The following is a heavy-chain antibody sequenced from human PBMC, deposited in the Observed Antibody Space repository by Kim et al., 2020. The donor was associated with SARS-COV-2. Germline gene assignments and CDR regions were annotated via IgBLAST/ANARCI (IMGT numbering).Heavy chain of an antibody. CDR3: AREGVL. CDR1: GFTLSAYD. J-gene: IGHJ4*02. D-gene: IGHD3-16*01. Sequence: GGSLRLSCVASGFTLSAYDMNWVRQAPGKGLEWVSYISYRTGTTYYADSVKGRFTISRDNAKNSLYLQMNSLRDEDTAVYYCAREGVLGGQGTLVTVSS. CDR2: ISYRTGTT. V-gene: IGHV3-48*02.